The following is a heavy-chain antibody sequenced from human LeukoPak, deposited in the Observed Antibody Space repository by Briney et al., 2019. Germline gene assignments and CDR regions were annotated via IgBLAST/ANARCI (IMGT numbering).Heavy chain of an antibody. Sequence: GASVKVSCKAAGYTFTSYDINWERRATGQGLEWVGWMKPNSGNTGYAQKFQGRVTMTRNTSISTAYMELSSLRSEDTAVYYCARVNIGYRDAFDIWGQGTMVTVSS. V-gene: IGHV1-8*01. J-gene: IGHJ3*02. CDR3: ARVNIGYRDAFDI. CDR2: MKPNSGNT. D-gene: IGHD2/OR15-2a*01. CDR1: GYTFTSYD.